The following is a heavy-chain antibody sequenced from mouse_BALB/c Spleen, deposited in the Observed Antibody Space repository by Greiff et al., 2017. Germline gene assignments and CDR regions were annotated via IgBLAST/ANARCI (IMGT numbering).Heavy chain of an antibody. D-gene: IGHD2-1*01. CDR2: ISSGGSYT. Sequence: EVKVVESGGGLVKPGGSLKLSCAASGFTFSSYAMSWVRQTPEKRLEWVATISSGGSYTYYPDSVKGRFTISRDNAKNTLYLQMSSLRSEDTAMYYCAREAEYGNYVVPFAYWGQGTLVTVSA. CDR1: GFTFSSYA. J-gene: IGHJ3*01. V-gene: IGHV5-9-3*01. CDR3: AREAEYGNYVVPFAY.